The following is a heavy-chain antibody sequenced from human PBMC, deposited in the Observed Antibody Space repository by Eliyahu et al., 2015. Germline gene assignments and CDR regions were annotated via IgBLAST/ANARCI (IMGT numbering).Heavy chain of an antibody. CDR1: GGTFSSYA. CDR2: IIPIFGTA. D-gene: IGHD6-13*01. CDR3: ARVGEIAAVSHDYYYGMDV. V-gene: IGHV1-69*06. J-gene: IGHJ6*02. Sequence: QVQLVQSGAEVKKPGSSVKVSCKASGGTFSSYAIXWVRQAPGQGLEWMGGIIPIFGTANYAQKFQGRVTITADKSTSTAYMELSSLRSEDTAVYYCARVGEIAAVSHDYYYGMDVWGQGTTVTVSS.